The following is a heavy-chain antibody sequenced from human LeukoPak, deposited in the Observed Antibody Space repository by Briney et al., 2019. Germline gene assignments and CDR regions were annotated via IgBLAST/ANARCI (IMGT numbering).Heavy chain of an antibody. J-gene: IGHJ4*02. Sequence: GGSLRLSCAASGFTFSSYSMNWVRQAPGKGLEWVSYISSSSSTIYYADSVKGRFTISRDNAKNSLYLQMNSLRAEDTAVYYCARLEAPGGFDYWGQGTLVTVSS. CDR1: GFTFSSYS. D-gene: IGHD3-10*01. V-gene: IGHV3-48*01. CDR2: ISSSSSTI. CDR3: ARLEAPGGFDY.